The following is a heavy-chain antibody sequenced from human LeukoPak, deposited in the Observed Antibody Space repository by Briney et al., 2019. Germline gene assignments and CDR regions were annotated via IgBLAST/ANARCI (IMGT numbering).Heavy chain of an antibody. V-gene: IGHV3-23*01. J-gene: IGHJ6*02. D-gene: IGHD6-13*01. Sequence: QPGGSLRLSCAASGFTFSSYAMSWVRQAPGKGLEWVSAISGNGGSTYYADSVKGRFTISRDNSKNTLYLQMNSLRAEDTAVYYCAKSLRQLVRGGYYYYGMDVWGQGTTVTVSS. CDR1: GFTFSSYA. CDR2: ISGNGGST. CDR3: AKSLRQLVRGGYYYYGMDV.